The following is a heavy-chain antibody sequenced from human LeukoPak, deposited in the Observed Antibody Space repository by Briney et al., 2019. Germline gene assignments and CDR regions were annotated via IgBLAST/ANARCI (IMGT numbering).Heavy chain of an antibody. CDR2: INEDGSMK. Sequence: PGGSLRLSCAASGFTLSSYWMRWVRQAPGKGREWVANINEDGSMKNYVDSLKGRFTISRDHTKNSMYLQMNSLRAEDTAVYYCAREYFDYWGQGTLVTVSS. CDR1: GFTLSSYW. CDR3: AREYFDY. J-gene: IGHJ4*02. V-gene: IGHV3-7*01.